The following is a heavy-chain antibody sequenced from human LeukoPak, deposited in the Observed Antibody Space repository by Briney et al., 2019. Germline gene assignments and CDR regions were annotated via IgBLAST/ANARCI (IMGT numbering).Heavy chain of an antibody. CDR1: GFTFGSYT. CDR2: ISYDGSEK. D-gene: IGHD5-18*01. J-gene: IGHJ4*02. V-gene: IGHV3-30*04. CDR3: ARDLYSYGPFDY. Sequence: GGSLRLSCAASGFTFGSYTMHWVRQAPGKGLDWVALISYDGSEKSYADSVKGRFSISRHSTKNTLYLQINILRAEDTAVYYCARDLYSYGPFDYWGQGTLVTVSS.